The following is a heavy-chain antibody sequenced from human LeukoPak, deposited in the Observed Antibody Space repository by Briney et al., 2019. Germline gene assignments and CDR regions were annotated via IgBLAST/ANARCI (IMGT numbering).Heavy chain of an antibody. J-gene: IGHJ3*02. D-gene: IGHD6-19*01. CDR3: ARDPPEYSSGWEGAFDI. CDR1: GGTFSSYA. V-gene: IGHV1-69*04. Sequence: SVKVSCKASGGTFSSYAISWVRQAPGQGLEWMGRIIPILGIANYAQKFQGRVTITADKSTSTAYMELSSLRSEDTAVYYCARDPPEYSSGWEGAFDIWGQGTVVTVSS. CDR2: IIPILGIA.